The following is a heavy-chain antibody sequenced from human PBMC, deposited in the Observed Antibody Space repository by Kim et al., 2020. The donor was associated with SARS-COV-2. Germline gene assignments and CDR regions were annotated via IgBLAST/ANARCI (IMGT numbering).Heavy chain of an antibody. CDR3: ARYDF. V-gene: IGHV4-34*01. D-gene: IGHD3-3*01. CDR2: IDHSGSA. CDR1: GGSFSGYY. J-gene: IGHJ4*02. Sequence: SETLSLTCAVYGGSFSGYYWTWIRQPPGKGLEWIGDIDHSGSANYHPSFKSRVTISADTSNNQFSLKMNSVTAADTAIYYCARYDFWSRGTLVTVSS.